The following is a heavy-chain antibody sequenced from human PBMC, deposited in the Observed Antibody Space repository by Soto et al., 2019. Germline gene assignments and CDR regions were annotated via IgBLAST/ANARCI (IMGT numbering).Heavy chain of an antibody. CDR3: ARGVYYEGFDP. V-gene: IGHV4-31*03. CDR1: GGSISSGGYY. J-gene: IGHJ5*02. Sequence: PSETLSLTCTVSGGSISSGGYYWSCIRQHPGKGLEWIGYIYYSGSTYYNPSLKSRVTISVDTSKNQFSLKLSSVTAADTAVYYCARGVYYEGFDPWGQGTLVTVSS. CDR2: IYYSGST. D-gene: IGHD3-22*01.